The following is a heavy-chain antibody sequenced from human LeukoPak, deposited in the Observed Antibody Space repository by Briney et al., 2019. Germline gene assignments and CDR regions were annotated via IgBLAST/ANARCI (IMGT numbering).Heavy chain of an antibody. V-gene: IGHV3-23*01. CDR1: GFTFSSYA. Sequence: GGSLRLSCAASGFTFSSYAMSWVRQAPGKGLEWVSAISGSGDSTYHADSVRGRFTVSRDNSKNTLYLQMKSLRAEDTAVYYCAKVTGSGSYLADAFDMWGHGTVVTVSS. CDR3: AKVTGSGSYLADAFDM. D-gene: IGHD3-10*01. CDR2: ISGSGDST. J-gene: IGHJ3*02.